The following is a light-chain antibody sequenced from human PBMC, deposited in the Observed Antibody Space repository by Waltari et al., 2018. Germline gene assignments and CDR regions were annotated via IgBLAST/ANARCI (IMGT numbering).Light chain of an antibody. CDR2: RNN. CDR1: SSNIGSNS. Sequence: QSVLTQPPSASGTPGRTVTISCHGSSSNIGSNSIYWYQQFPGTAPKLLIYRNNQRPSGVPDRFSGSKSTTSVYLAISGLRSEDEADYYCAAWDDSLSAWVFGGGTKLTVL. J-gene: IGLJ3*02. V-gene: IGLV1-47*01. CDR3: AAWDDSLSAWV.